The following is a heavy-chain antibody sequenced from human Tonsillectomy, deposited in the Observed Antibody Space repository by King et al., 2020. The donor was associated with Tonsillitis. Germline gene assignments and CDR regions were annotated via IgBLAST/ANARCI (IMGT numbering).Heavy chain of an antibody. CDR2: IWYDGSNK. V-gene: IGHV3-33*08. CDR1: GLNFTNYV. Sequence: QVQLVESGGGVVQPGRSLRLSCAASGLNFTNYVMHCVRQAPGKGLEWVALIWYDGSNKYYADSVKGRFTISRDNYKNTLYLQMDSLRAEDTAVYYCARDLTIFGVVYSYDSWGQGTLVTVSS. J-gene: IGHJ4*02. CDR3: ARDLTIFGVVYSYDS. D-gene: IGHD3-3*01.